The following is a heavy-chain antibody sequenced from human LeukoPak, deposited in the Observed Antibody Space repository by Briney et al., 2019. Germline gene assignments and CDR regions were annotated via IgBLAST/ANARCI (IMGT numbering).Heavy chain of an antibody. J-gene: IGHJ4*02. CDR2: ISSSSSYI. CDR1: GFTFSSYS. D-gene: IGHD3-10*01. Sequence: GGSLRLSCAASGFTFSSYSMNWVRQAPGKGLEWVSSISSSSSYIYYADSAKGRFTISRDNAKNSLYLQMNSLRAEDTAVYYCARGLDRLYYYGSGSYYGYWGEGTLVTVSS. V-gene: IGHV3-21*01. CDR3: ARGLDRLYYYGSGSYYGY.